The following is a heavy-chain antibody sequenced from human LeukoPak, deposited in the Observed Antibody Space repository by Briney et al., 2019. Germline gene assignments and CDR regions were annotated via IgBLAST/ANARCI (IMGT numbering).Heavy chain of an antibody. Sequence: PGGSLRLSCAASGFTFSSYSMNWVRQAPGKGLEWVSYISSSSSTIYYADSVKGRFTISRDNAKNSLYLQMNSLRAEDTAVYYCAHSGDSSGWSCAFDYWGQGTLVSVSS. CDR2: ISSSSSTI. CDR1: GFTFSSYS. J-gene: IGHJ4*02. V-gene: IGHV3-48*01. CDR3: AHSGDSSGWSCAFDY. D-gene: IGHD6-19*01.